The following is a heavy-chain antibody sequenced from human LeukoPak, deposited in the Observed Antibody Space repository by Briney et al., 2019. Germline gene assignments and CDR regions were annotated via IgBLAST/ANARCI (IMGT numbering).Heavy chain of an antibody. D-gene: IGHD6-25*01. J-gene: IGHJ4*02. CDR2: IHPDGETT. Sequence: ASVKVSCKTSGYAITSHFMHWVRQAPGQGLEWVGTIHPDGETTTYGQKFQGRVTMTCDTSTSTVYMDLSSLRSEDTAVYYCAREAIAAGKNFDYWGQGTQVTVSS. V-gene: IGHV1-46*01. CDR3: AREAIAAGKNFDY. CDR1: GYAITSHF.